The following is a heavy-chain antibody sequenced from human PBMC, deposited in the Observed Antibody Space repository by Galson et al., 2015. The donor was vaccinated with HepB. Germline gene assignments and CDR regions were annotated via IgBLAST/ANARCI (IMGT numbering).Heavy chain of an antibody. V-gene: IGHV5-51*01. CDR1: GYSFMRYW. Sequence: QSGAEVKKAGESLRISCQGSGYSFMRYWIGWVRQMPGEGLEWMGTIYPGDFDTKYSPSFQGQVTISADKSINTAYLQWSSLKASDTAMYYCARTIRGYSYGSDYWGQGTLVTVSS. D-gene: IGHD5-18*01. CDR3: ARTIRGYSYGSDY. J-gene: IGHJ4*02. CDR2: IYPGDFDT.